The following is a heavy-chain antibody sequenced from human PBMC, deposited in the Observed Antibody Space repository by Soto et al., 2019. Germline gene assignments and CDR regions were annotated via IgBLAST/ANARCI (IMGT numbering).Heavy chain of an antibody. J-gene: IGHJ4*02. D-gene: IGHD1-26*01. CDR2: TYYRSKWYN. Sequence: SQTLSLPCGISGDSVSSNSAAWNWLRQSPSRGLEWLGRTYYRSKWYNDYAVSVESRITINPDTSKNHFSLQLNFATPEDTAVYFCARGEQYSGRIFDYWGQGTLVTVSS. CDR3: ARGEQYSGRIFDY. V-gene: IGHV6-1*01. CDR1: GDSVSSNSAA.